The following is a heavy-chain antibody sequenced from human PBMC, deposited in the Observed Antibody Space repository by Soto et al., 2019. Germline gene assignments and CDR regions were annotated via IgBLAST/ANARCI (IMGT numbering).Heavy chain of an antibody. V-gene: IGHV4-39*01. CDR1: GGSISSSSYY. CDR2: IYYSGST. Sequence: SETLSLTCTVSGGSISSSSYYWGWIRQPPGKGLEWIGSIYYSGSTYYNPSLKSRVTISEDTSKNQFSLKLSSVTAADTAVYYCARNRLTTVTTPGDDYWGQGTLVTVSS. D-gene: IGHD4-17*01. CDR3: ARNRLTTVTTPGDDY. J-gene: IGHJ4*02.